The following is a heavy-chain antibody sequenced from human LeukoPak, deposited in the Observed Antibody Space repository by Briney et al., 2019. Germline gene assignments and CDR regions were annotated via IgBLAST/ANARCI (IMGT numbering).Heavy chain of an antibody. CDR1: GDSVSSNSAA. CDR3: ARGDLSHPYCSSTSCRMLFDI. V-gene: IGHV6-1*01. D-gene: IGHD2-2*01. J-gene: IGHJ3*02. CDR2: TYYRSKWYN. Sequence: PSQTLSLTCATSGDSVSSNSAAWNWIRQSPSRGLEWLGRTYYRSKWYNDYAVSVKSRITINPDTSKNQFSLQLNSVTPEDTAVYYCARGDLSHPYCSSTSCRMLFDIWGQGTMVTVSS.